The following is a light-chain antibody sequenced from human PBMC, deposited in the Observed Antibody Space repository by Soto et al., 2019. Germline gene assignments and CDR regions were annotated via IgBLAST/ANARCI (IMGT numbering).Light chain of an antibody. CDR3: QQCNNWPLT. J-gene: IGKJ4*01. Sequence: EILMTQSPATLSVSPGERATLSCRASQSISSNLAWYQQKPGQAPRLLIYGASSRATGIPARFSGSGSGTEFTLTISSLQSEDFAVYYCQQCNNWPLTFGGGTRVEIK. CDR1: QSISSN. CDR2: GAS. V-gene: IGKV3-15*01.